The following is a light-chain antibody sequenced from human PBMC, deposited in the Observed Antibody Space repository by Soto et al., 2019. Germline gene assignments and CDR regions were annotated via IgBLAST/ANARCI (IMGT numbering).Light chain of an antibody. CDR1: QSVGSN. CDR3: QQYNNGPPWT. V-gene: IGKV3D-15*01. CDR2: GAS. J-gene: IGKJ1*01. Sequence: EVVLTLSASTLPVSPGRRVSLSCTSRQSVGSNLAWYQQRPGQPPRLLIYGASTRDTGVPTRFSGSGSGTEFTLTITNLQSEDFAVYYCQQYNNGPPWTFGQGTKVDNK.